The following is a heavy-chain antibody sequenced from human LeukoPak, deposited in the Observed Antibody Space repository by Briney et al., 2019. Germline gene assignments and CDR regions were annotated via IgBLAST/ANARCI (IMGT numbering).Heavy chain of an antibody. D-gene: IGHD3-22*01. CDR1: GFTFSSCG. V-gene: IGHV3-33*08. J-gene: IGHJ4*02. CDR2: IWYDGSNK. CDR3: ARDLGGYYDSSGSPDY. Sequence: GGSLRLSCAASGFTFSSCGMHWVRHAPGKGLEWVAVIWYDGSNKYYADSVKGRFTISRDNSKNTLYLQMNSLRAEDTAVYYCARDLGGYYDSSGSPDYWGQGTLVSVSS.